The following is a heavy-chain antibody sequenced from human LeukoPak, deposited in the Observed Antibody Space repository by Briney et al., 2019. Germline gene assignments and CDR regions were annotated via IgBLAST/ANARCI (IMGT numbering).Heavy chain of an antibody. D-gene: IGHD3-9*01. CDR1: GGTFSSYA. Sequence: ASVKVSCKASGGTFSSYAISWVRQAPGQGLECMGWISGYHGNTNYAQKLQGRVTMTTDTSTTTAYMELRSLRSDDTAVYYCARTPVYYDILTGSVFDYWGQGTLVTVSS. J-gene: IGHJ4*02. V-gene: IGHV1-18*01. CDR2: ISGYHGNT. CDR3: ARTPVYYDILTGSVFDY.